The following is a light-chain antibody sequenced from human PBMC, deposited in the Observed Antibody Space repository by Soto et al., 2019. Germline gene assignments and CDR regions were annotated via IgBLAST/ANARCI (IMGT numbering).Light chain of an antibody. J-gene: IGLJ1*01. CDR3: SSYAGSNNV. V-gene: IGLV2-8*01. Sequence: QSVLTQPPSASGSPGQSVTISCTGTSSDVGGYNYVSWYQQHPGKAPKLMIYEVSKRPSGVPDRFSGSKSGNTASLTVSGLQAEDEADYYCSSYAGSNNVFGTGNKLTVL. CDR2: EVS. CDR1: SSDVGGYNY.